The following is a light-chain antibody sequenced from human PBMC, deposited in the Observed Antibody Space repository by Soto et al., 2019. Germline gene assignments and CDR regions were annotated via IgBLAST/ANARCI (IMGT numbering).Light chain of an antibody. V-gene: IGKV1-5*03. CDR1: QSISNW. Sequence: DIQMTQSPSTLSASVGDRVTVTCRASQSISNWLAWYQQKPGKAPKLLIYQASSLDSGVPSRFSGSGSGTEFTLTISSLQPDDFATYYCQHYNDFPWTFGQGTTVEI. J-gene: IGKJ1*01. CDR2: QAS. CDR3: QHYNDFPWT.